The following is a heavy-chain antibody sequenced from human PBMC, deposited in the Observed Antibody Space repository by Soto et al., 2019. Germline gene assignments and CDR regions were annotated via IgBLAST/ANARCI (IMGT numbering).Heavy chain of an antibody. CDR3: ARVVDCGGDCYSGAFDT. V-gene: IGHV3-30-3*01. CDR2: ISYDGSNK. J-gene: IGHJ3*02. CDR1: GFTFSSYA. D-gene: IGHD2-21*02. Sequence: GGSLRLSCAASGFTFSSYAMHWVRQAPGKGLEWVAVISYDGSNKYYADSVKGRFTISRDNSKNTLYLQMNSLRAEDTAVYYCARVVDCGGDCYSGAFDTWGQGTMVTVSS.